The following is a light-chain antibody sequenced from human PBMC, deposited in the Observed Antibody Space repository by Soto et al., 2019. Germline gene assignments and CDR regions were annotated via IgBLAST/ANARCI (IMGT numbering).Light chain of an antibody. CDR3: QQYDNLPST. V-gene: IGKV1-33*01. Sequence: DIQMTQSPSSLSASVGDRVTITCQASQDISNYLNWYQQKPGKAPKLLIYDASNLETGVPSRFSGSGSGTDFTFTISSLQPEDIATYYCQQYDNLPSTFGQGTRLENK. CDR1: QDISNY. CDR2: DAS. J-gene: IGKJ5*01.